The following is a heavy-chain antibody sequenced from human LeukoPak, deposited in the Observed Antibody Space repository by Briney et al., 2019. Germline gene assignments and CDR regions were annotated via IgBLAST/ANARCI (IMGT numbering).Heavy chain of an antibody. CDR3: AKGSTTFDY. J-gene: IGHJ4*02. CDR1: GFTFSNYG. D-gene: IGHD2/OR15-2a*01. V-gene: IGHV3-33*06. Sequence: GGSLRLSCVASGFTFSNYGMHWVRQAPGKGLEWVAGIWSDGGNKFYRDSVKGRFTISRDNSKNTLYLQMNSLSAEDTAVYYCAKGSTTFDYWGQGTLVTVSP. CDR2: IWSDGGNK.